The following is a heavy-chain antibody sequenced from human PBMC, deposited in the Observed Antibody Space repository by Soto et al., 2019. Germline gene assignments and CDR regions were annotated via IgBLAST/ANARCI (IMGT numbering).Heavy chain of an antibody. CDR2: IIPIFGTA. CDR3: AREGDRYCTNGACRKPRDY. Sequence: QVQLVQSGAEVKKPGSSVKVSCKASGGTFSSYAISWVRQAPGQGLEWMGGIIPIFGTANYAQKFQGRVTITADETTSTAYMELSSLRSEDTAVYYCAREGDRYCTNGACRKPRDYWGQGTLVTVSS. V-gene: IGHV1-69*12. J-gene: IGHJ4*02. D-gene: IGHD2-8*01. CDR1: GGTFSSYA.